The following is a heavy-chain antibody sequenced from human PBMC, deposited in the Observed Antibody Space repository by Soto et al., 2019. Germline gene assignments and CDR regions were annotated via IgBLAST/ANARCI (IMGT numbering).Heavy chain of an antibody. CDR3: ASLVCSGGSCYSPYSYYMDV. J-gene: IGHJ6*03. Sequence: SETLSLTCTVSGGSISSSSYYWGWIRQPPGKGLEWIGSIYYSGSTYYNPSLKSRVTISVDTSKTQFSLKLSSVTAADTAVYYCASLVCSGGSCYSPYSYYMDVWGKGTTVTVSS. CDR1: GGSISSSSYY. D-gene: IGHD2-15*01. CDR2: IYYSGST. V-gene: IGHV4-39*01.